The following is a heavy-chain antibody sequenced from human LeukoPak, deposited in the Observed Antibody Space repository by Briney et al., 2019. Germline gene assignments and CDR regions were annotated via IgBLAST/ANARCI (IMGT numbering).Heavy chain of an antibody. CDR2: IYTSGST. CDR1: GGSISSGSYY. D-gene: IGHD2-2*01. Sequence: SQTLSLTCTVSGGSISSGSYYWSWIRQPAGKGLEWIGRIYTSGSTNYNPSLKSRVTISVDTSKNQFSLKLSSVTAADTAVYYCARGVGYCSSTSCYGYYMDVWGKGTTVTVSS. V-gene: IGHV4-61*02. CDR3: ARGVGYCSSTSCYGYYMDV. J-gene: IGHJ6*03.